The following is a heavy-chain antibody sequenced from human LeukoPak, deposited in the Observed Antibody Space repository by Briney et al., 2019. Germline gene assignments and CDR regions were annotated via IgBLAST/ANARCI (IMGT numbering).Heavy chain of an antibody. CDR2: ISGSGSGGST. V-gene: IGHV3-23*01. CDR3: AKSGYNRFDY. Sequence: PGGSLRLSCAASGFTFSNSAMSWVRQAPGKGLEWVSSISGSGSGGSTYYADSVKGRFTISRDNSENTLYLQMNSLRAEDTAVYYCAKSGYNRFDYWGQGTLVTVSS. CDR1: GFTFSNSA. J-gene: IGHJ4*02. D-gene: IGHD5-24*01.